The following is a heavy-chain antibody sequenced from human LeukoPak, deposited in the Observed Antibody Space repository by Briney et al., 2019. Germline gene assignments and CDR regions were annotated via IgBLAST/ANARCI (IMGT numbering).Heavy chain of an antibody. D-gene: IGHD2-2*01. J-gene: IGHJ4*02. CDR2: IYYSGST. CDR3: ARVGVVVPAAMTYFDY. V-gene: IGHV4-59*01. Sequence: SETLSLTCTVSGGSISSYYWSWIRQPPGKGLEWIGYIYYSGSTNYNPSLKSRVTISVDTSKNQFSLKLSSVTAADTAVYYCARVGVVVPAAMTYFDYWGQGTLVTVSS. CDR1: GGSISSYY.